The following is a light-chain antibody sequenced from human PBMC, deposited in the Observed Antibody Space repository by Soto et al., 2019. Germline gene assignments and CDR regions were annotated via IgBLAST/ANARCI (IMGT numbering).Light chain of an antibody. CDR2: AAS. CDR1: QSVSSSY. Sequence: ILLTQSPGTLSLSPGEIASLSCSASQSVSSSYLVWYQQKPGQAPRLLIYAASRRATGIPDRFSGSGSETDFTLTISRLEPEDFAVYYCQQYGRSSITFGQGTRLEIK. V-gene: IGKV3-20*01. J-gene: IGKJ5*01. CDR3: QQYGRSSIT.